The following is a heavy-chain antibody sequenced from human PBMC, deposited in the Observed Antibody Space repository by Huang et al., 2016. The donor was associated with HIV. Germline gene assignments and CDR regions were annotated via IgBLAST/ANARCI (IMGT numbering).Heavy chain of an antibody. CDR1: GGSITDSNYY. D-gene: IGHD3-10*01. J-gene: IGHJ4*02. CDR3: ARHFGSWSGYFDS. V-gene: IGHV4-39*01. Sequence: QLQLQESGPGLVRPSETLSLICTVSGGSITDSNYYWGWIRRPPGKGLEWIGSIYYSGDTDDNSSIKSRVTMSVDTSKKRFSLDIRSVAVADTAIYYCARHFGSWSGYFDSWGQGTLVPVSS. CDR2: IYYSGDT.